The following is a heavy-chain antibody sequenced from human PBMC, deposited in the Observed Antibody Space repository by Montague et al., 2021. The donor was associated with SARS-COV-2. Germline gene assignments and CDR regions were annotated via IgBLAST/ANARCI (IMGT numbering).Heavy chain of an antibody. Sequence: SLSLSFAASGFPFNTYTMTWVRQAPGKGLEWVSSIFGSGAGTYYADSVQGRVTISRDNSKNTLYLQLHSLRADDTAVYYCAKNGGSGSLVHWYFDLWGRGTPVAVSS. CDR2: IFGSGAGT. D-gene: IGHD3-16*01. CDR3: AKNGGSGSLVHWYFDL. V-gene: IGHV3-23*01. CDR1: GFPFNTYT. J-gene: IGHJ2*01.